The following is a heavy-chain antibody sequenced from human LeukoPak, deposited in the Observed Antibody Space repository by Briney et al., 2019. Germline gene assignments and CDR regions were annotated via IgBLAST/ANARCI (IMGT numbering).Heavy chain of an antibody. CDR2: MHYDGRNI. V-gene: IGHV3-30*02. CDR1: GFTLTSTG. CDR3: ARVGSHSGSLSLIRRNYKYYYYMDV. D-gene: IGHD3-10*01. Sequence: GGSLRLSCAMSGFTLTSTGMHWVRQAPGKGLEWVAFMHYDGRNILYADSVKGRFSISTDNAKNSLYLQMNSLRAEDTAVYYCARVGSHSGSLSLIRRNYKYYYYMDVWGKGTTVTISS. J-gene: IGHJ6*03.